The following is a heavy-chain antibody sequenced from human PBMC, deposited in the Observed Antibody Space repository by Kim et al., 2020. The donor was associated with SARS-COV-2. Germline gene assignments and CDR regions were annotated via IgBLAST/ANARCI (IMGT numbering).Heavy chain of an antibody. Sequence: SETLSLTCTVSGGSISSYYWGWIRQPPGKGLEWIGYIYYSGSTNYNPSLKSRVTISLDTSKNQFSLKLTSVTAADTAVYYCAREMQPPELLWFGELSSNHYYYGMDVWGQGTTVTVSS. V-gene: IGHV4-59*01. CDR2: IYYSGST. D-gene: IGHD3-10*01. J-gene: IGHJ6*02. CDR1: GGSISSYY. CDR3: AREMQPPELLWFGELSSNHYYYGMDV.